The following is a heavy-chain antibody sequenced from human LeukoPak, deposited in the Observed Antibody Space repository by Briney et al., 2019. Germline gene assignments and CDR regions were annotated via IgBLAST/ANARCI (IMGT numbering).Heavy chain of an antibody. V-gene: IGHV3-30*18. CDR1: GFTFSSYG. D-gene: IGHD1-26*01. J-gene: IGHJ5*02. CDR2: ISYDGSNK. CDR3: AKPFGDYYSEYNWFDP. Sequence: GRSLRLSCAASGFTFSSYGMHWVRQAPGKGMDWVAVISYDGSNKYYADSVKGRFTISRDNSKNTLYLQMNSLRAEDTAVYYCAKPFGDYYSEYNWFDPWGQGTLVTVSS.